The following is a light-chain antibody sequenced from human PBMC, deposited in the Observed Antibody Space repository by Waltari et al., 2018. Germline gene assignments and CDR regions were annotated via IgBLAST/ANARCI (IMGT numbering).Light chain of an antibody. CDR2: DAS. V-gene: IGKV3-11*01. CDR1: QSISTY. Sequence: EIVLTQSPDTLSLSPGERATLSCRASQSISTYLAWYQQRPGQAPRLLIYDASNRATDIPARFSGSGSGTDFTLTINSLEPEDFAVYYCQQRSNWWTFGQGTKVEIK. J-gene: IGKJ1*01. CDR3: QQRSNWWT.